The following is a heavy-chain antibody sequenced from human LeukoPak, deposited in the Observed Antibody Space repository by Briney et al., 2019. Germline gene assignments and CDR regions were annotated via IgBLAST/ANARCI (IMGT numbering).Heavy chain of an antibody. CDR1: GFTFSSYA. J-gene: IGHJ5*02. V-gene: IGHV3-23*01. CDR2: ISPSGDST. D-gene: IGHD3-16*01. CDR3: AKHYASGPRGFGP. Sequence: GGSLRLSCAASGFTFSSYAMNWVRQTPGRGLEWVSTISPSGDSTYHADSVKGRFTISRDNSKNTLYLQMNSLRADDTAVYYCAKHYASGPRGFGPWGQGTLVTVSS.